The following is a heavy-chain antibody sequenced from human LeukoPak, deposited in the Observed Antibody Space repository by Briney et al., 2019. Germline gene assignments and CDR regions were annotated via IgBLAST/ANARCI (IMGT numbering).Heavy chain of an antibody. Sequence: SETLSLTCAVYGGSFSGYYWSWIRQPPGKGLEWIGEINHSGSTNYNPSLKSRVTISVDTSKNQFSLKLRSMIAADTAVYYCARGSYYYDSSGYYYGWYFDLWGRGTLVTVSS. CDR2: INHSGST. D-gene: IGHD3-22*01. CDR1: GGSFSGYY. CDR3: ARGSYYYDSSGYYYGWYFDL. V-gene: IGHV4-34*01. J-gene: IGHJ2*01.